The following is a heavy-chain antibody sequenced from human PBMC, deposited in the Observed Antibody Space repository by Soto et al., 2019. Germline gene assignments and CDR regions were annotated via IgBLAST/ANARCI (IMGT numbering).Heavy chain of an antibody. CDR2: VNPILSMS. V-gene: IGHV1-69*04. J-gene: IGHJ4*02. CDR3: ATSYGSGYRAFDF. CDR1: GDTFNFYS. D-gene: IGHD3-10*01. Sequence: QVQLVQSGAEVKRPGSSVKVSCKASGDTFNFYSINWVRQAPGLGLEWMGRVNPILSMSNYAQRFQGRVTXTXEXXTSTAYMELMGLGSEDTAIYYCATSYGSGYRAFDFWGQGALVTVSS.